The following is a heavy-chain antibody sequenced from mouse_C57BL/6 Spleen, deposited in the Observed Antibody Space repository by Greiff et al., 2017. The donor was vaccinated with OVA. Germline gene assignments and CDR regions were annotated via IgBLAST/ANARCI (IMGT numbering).Heavy chain of an antibody. CDR2: ISDGGSYT. CDR1: GFTFSSYA. CDR3: ARDLGIYYDYSYAMDY. D-gene: IGHD2-4*01. Sequence: EVQGVESGGGLVKPGGSLKLSCAASGFTFSSYAMSWVRQTPEKRLEWVATISDGGSYTYYPDNVKGRFTISRDNAKNNLYLQMSHLKSEDTAMYYCARDLGIYYDYSYAMDYWGQGTSVTVSS. V-gene: IGHV5-4*01. J-gene: IGHJ4*01.